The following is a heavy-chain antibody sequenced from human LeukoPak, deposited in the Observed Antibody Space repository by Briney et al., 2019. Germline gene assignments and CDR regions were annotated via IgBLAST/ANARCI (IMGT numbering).Heavy chain of an antibody. D-gene: IGHD3-22*01. Sequence: GGSLRLSCAASRFTFSSYAMSWVRQAPGKGLEWVSAISDSGGRTYYADSVKGRFTISRDNSKNTLYLQMNGLRAEDTAVYYCAEDRGEGTMIVVVLDYWGQGTLVTVSS. V-gene: IGHV3-23*01. CDR1: RFTFSSYA. CDR2: ISDSGGRT. CDR3: AEDRGEGTMIVVVLDY. J-gene: IGHJ4*02.